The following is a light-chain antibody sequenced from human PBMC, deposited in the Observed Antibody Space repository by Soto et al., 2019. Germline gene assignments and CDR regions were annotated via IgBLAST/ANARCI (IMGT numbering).Light chain of an antibody. CDR3: SSYTSSSTLQGV. J-gene: IGLJ1*01. Sequence: QSALTQPASVSGSPGQSITISCTGTSSDVGGYNYVSWYQQHPGKVPKLMIYEVSNRPSGVSNRFSGSKSGNTASLTISGLQAEDEADYYCSSYTSSSTLQGVFGTGTKLTVL. CDR2: EVS. CDR1: SSDVGGYNY. V-gene: IGLV2-14*01.